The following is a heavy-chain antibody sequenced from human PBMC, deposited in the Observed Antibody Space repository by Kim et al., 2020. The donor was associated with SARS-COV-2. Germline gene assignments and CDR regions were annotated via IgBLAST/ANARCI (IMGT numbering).Heavy chain of an antibody. CDR1: GFTFSNAW. D-gene: IGHD3-3*01. CDR3: TTDLTIVRGPRKATIFGVVIN. V-gene: IGHV3-15*01. CDR2: IKSKTDGGTT. J-gene: IGHJ4*02. Sequence: GGSLRLSCAASGFTFSNAWMSWVRQAPGKGLEWVGRIKSKTDGGTTDYAAPVKGRFTISRDDSKNTLYRQMNSLKTEDTAVYYCTTDLTIVRGPRKATIFGVVINWGQGTLVTVSS.